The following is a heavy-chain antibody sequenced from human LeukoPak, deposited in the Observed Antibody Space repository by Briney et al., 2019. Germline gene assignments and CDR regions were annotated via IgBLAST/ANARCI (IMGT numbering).Heavy chain of an antibody. V-gene: IGHV1-8*01. CDR2: MNPNNGIT. CDR1: GYTFTSYD. D-gene: IGHD6-19*01. CDR3: TRGGPVAGTHKYFQH. J-gene: IGHJ1*01. Sequence: ASVKVSCKASGYTFTSYDINWVRQATGQGLEWMGWMNPNNGITDYAQKFQGRVTLTRNTSITTAYMELSSLRSEDTAVYHCTRGGPVAGTHKYFQHWGQGTLVTVSS.